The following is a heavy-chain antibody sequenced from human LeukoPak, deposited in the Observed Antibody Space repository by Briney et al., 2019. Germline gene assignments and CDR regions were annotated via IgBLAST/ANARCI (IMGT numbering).Heavy chain of an antibody. CDR1: GLTFSSYT. CDR2: ISTNGGST. CDR3: AKALYYYGSGRGDAFDI. Sequence: GGSLRLSCSASGLTFSSYTMYWVRQAPGKRLEYVSAISTNGGSTYYADSVKGRFTISRDNSKNTLYLQMNSLRAEDTAMYYCAKALYYYGSGRGDAFDIWGQGTMVTVSS. D-gene: IGHD3-10*01. V-gene: IGHV3-64*04. J-gene: IGHJ3*02.